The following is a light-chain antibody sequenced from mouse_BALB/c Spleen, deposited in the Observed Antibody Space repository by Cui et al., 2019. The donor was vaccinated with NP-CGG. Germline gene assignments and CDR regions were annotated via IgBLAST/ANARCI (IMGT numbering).Light chain of an antibody. J-gene: IGLJ1*01. CDR2: GTN. V-gene: IGLV1*01. CDR3: ALWYSNHWV. Sequence: QAVVTPESALTTSPGETVTLTCRSSIGAVTTSNYANWVQEKPDHLFTGLIGGTNNRAPGVPARFSGSLIGDEAALTITGAQTEDEAIYFCALWYSNHWVFGGGTKLTVL. CDR1: IGAVTTSNY.